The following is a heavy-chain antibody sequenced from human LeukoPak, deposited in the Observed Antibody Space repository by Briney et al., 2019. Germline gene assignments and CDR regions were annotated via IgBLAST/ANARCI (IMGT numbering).Heavy chain of an antibody. CDR1: GGSISSYY. Sequence: SETLSLTCTVSGGSISSYYWSWIRQPPGKGLEWIGYIYYSGSTNYNPSLKSRVTISVDTSKNQFSLKLSSVTAADTAMYYCARDRSYGYGNFDYWGQGTLVTVSS. J-gene: IGHJ4*02. CDR2: IYYSGST. CDR3: ARDRSYGYGNFDY. D-gene: IGHD5-18*01. V-gene: IGHV4-59*01.